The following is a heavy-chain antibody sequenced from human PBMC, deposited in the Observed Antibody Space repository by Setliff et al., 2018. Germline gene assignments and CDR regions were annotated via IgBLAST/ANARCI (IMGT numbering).Heavy chain of an antibody. J-gene: IGHJ4*03. CDR3: AKVQTDIVGATTAFDY. V-gene: IGHV3-23*01. CDR1: GFTFGDYA. D-gene: IGHD1-26*01. CDR2: ISGSGGST. Sequence: GGSLRLSCTVSGFTFGDYAMNWVRQAPGKGLEWVSAISGSGGSTYYADSVKGRFTISRDNSKNTLYLQMNSLRAEDTAVYYCAKVQTDIVGATTAFDYWGKGTTVTVSS.